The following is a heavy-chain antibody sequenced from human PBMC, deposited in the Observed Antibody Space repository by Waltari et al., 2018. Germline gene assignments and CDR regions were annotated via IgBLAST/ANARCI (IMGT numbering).Heavy chain of an antibody. Sequence: EVQLLESGGGLVQPGGSLRLSCAASGFTFSNYAMTWVRQAPGKGLGWVSLIYSGGGSRHYADSVKGRFIISRDNSKDTLYLQMNSLRAEDTAVYYCAKPPPDYGDSHSCLASWGRGTLVTVSS. D-gene: IGHD4-17*01. CDR3: AKPPPDYGDSHSCLAS. CDR1: GFTFSNYA. V-gene: IGHV3-23*03. CDR2: IYSGGGSR. J-gene: IGHJ4*02.